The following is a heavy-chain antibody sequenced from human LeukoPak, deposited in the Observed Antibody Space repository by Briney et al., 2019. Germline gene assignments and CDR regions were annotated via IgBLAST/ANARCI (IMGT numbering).Heavy chain of an antibody. CDR3: AMSSRYGGSDLLDYFDF. V-gene: IGHV5-51*01. Sequence: LGESLKISRKGSGYSFTNYWIAWVRQMTGKGLEWMGIIYPGDSDTRYRPSFRGQVTISADKSTSTAYLQWSSLKASDTAMYYCAMSSRYGGSDLLDYFDFWGQGTLVTVSS. CDR2: IYPGDSDT. D-gene: IGHD5-12*01. J-gene: IGHJ4*02. CDR1: GYSFTNYW.